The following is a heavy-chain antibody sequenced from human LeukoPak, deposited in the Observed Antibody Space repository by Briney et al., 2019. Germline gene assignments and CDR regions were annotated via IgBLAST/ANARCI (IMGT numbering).Heavy chain of an antibody. CDR1: GYNFTRYW. CDR3: ARQMGVASRKNYFDS. Sequence: GESLKISCQASGYNFTRYWIGWVRQMPGKGLEWMGLLYPRDSDTRYSPSFQGQVTFLADNSINTAYLQWSSLRASDTAIYYCARQMGVASRKNYFDSWGQGTLVTVSA. D-gene: IGHD5-12*01. V-gene: IGHV5-51*01. J-gene: IGHJ4*02. CDR2: LYPRDSDT.